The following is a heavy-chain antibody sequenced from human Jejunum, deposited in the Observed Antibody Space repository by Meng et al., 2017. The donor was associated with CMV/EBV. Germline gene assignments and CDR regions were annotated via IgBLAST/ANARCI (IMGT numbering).Heavy chain of an antibody. J-gene: IGHJ4*02. V-gene: IGHV3-48*03. D-gene: IGHD4-11*01. CDR3: ARIDYSNYYG. CDR1: GFAFSSYE. Sequence: CAASGFAFSSYEMNWVRQAPGKGLEWVSYISDSGRTIYYADSVKGRFTISRDNAKNSLYLQMNSLRAEDTAVYYCARIDYSNYYGWGQGTLVTVSS. CDR2: ISDSGRTI.